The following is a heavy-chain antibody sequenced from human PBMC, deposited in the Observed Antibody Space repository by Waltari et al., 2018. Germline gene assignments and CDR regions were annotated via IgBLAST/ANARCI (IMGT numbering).Heavy chain of an antibody. D-gene: IGHD6-13*01. J-gene: IGHJ3*02. CDR3: ASGYRAGAGAFDI. CDR1: GFTFSSYS. V-gene: IGHV3-21*01. CDR2: ISSSSSYI. Sequence: EVQLVESGGGLVKPGGSLRLSCEASGFTFSSYSMNWFRQAPGKGLEWVSSISSSSSYIYYAESVKGRFTISRDNAKNSLYLQMNSLRAEDTAVYYCASGYRAGAGAFDIWGQGTMVTVSS.